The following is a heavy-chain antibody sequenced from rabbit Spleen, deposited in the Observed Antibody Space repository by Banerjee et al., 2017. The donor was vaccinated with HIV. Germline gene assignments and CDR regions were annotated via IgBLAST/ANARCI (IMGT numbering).Heavy chain of an antibody. CDR2: IYTGSSGGT. D-gene: IGHD8-1*01. Sequence: QSLVESGGDVLKPAACLIHICTASAFFFISNYYMCCVRQPPGRGLEWMVCIYTGSSGGTSVAGWAADGFSSSKTSSSTMAMLMASLTAAEAAAYFCGAGDGSSVTGCNIGRWGPGTLVTVS. CDR1: AFFFISNYY. J-gene: IGHJ4*01. CDR3: GAGDGSSVTGCNIGR. V-gene: IGHV1S40*01.